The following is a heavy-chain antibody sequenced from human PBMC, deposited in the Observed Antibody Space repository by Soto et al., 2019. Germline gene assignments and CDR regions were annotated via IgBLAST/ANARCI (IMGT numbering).Heavy chain of an antibody. Sequence: SETLSLTCGVSGYSISSGYYWAWIRQPPGKDLEWIGSINHSGKTYYNPSLRTRVTISVDTSKNQLSLKLNSVTAADTAVYFCGRRGDDYGSYIDYWGQGTLVTVSS. D-gene: IGHD4-17*01. CDR2: INHSGKT. V-gene: IGHV4-38-2*01. CDR3: GRRGDDYGSYIDY. J-gene: IGHJ4*02. CDR1: GYSISSGYY.